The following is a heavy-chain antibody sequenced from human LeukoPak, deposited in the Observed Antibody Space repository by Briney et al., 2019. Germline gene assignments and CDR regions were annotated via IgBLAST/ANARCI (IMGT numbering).Heavy chain of an antibody. CDR3: ASDVHSTADPYDY. V-gene: IGHV1-69*13. CDR2: IIPIFGTA. J-gene: IGHJ4*02. Sequence: ASVKVSCKASGGTFSSYAISWVRQAPGQGLEWMEGIIPIFGTANYAQKFQGRVTITADESTSTAYMELSSLRSEDTAVYYCASDVHSTADPYDYWGQGTLVTVSS. CDR1: GGTFSSYA. D-gene: IGHD2-2*01.